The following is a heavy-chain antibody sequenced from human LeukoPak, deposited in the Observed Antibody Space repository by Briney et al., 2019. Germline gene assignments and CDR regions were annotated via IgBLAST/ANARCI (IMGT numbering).Heavy chain of an antibody. D-gene: IGHD3-9*01. CDR3: VRDAYYDILTGYLTFDY. CDR1: GFTFDDFA. Sequence: GRSLRLSCAASGFTFDDFAMHWVRQAPGKGLEWVSGISWNSGSIGYADSVKGRFTISRDNAKNSLYLQMNSLRAEDTALYYCVRDAYYDILTGYLTFDYWGQGTLVTVSS. CDR2: ISWNSGSI. J-gene: IGHJ4*02. V-gene: IGHV3-9*01.